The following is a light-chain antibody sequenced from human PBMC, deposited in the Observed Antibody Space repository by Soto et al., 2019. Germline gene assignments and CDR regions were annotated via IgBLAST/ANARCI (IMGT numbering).Light chain of an antibody. CDR3: QQYNNWRPIT. V-gene: IGKV3-15*01. CDR2: GVS. J-gene: IGKJ4*01. CDR1: QSVSSK. Sequence: EIVMTQSPATLSVSPGERATLSCRASQSVSSKLAWFQQKPGQAPSLLIYGVSTRATGVPVRFSGSGSGTEFTLTINSLQSEDFTVYYCQQYNNWRPITFGGGTKVDIK.